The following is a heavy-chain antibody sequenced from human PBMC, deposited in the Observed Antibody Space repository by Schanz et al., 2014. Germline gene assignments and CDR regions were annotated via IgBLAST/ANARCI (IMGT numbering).Heavy chain of an antibody. D-gene: IGHD6-19*01. CDR2: ISRDGTTS. V-gene: IGHV3-11*04. CDR3: ARSYSSGWYPYYYGMDV. CDR1: GFIFNDYY. J-gene: IGHJ6*02. Sequence: QVQLVESGGGLVKPGGSLRLSCAASGFIFNDYYMNWIRQAPGKGLEWLSYISRDGTTSYYADSVKGRFTTSRDNAKNALYLQMNSLRAEDTAVYYCARSYSSGWYPYYYGMDVWGQGTTVTVSS.